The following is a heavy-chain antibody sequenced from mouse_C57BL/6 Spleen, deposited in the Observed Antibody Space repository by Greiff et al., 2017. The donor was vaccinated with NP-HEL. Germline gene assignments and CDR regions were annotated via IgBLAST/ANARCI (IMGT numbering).Heavy chain of an antibody. Sequence: QVQLQQSGAELARPGASVKLSCTASGYTFTSYGISWVKQRTGQGLEWIGEIYPRSGNTYYNEKFKGKATLTADKSSSTAYMELRSLTSEDSAVYFCARGGYDYGDWYFEVWGTGTTVTVSS. CDR2: IYPRSGNT. J-gene: IGHJ1*03. D-gene: IGHD2-4*01. CDR3: ARGGYDYGDWYFEV. V-gene: IGHV1-81*01. CDR1: GYTFTSYG.